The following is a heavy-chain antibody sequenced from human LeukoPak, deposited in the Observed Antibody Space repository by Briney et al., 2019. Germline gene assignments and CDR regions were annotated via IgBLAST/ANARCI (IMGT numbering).Heavy chain of an antibody. CDR2: IDPSDSYT. V-gene: IGHV5-10-1*01. D-gene: IGHD3-22*01. Sequence: PGESLKISCKGSGYSFTSYWISWVRQMPGKGLEWMGRIDPSDSYTNYSPSFQGHVTISADKSISTAYLQWSSLKASDTAMYYCARHYYYDSRRRWFDPWGQGTRVTVSS. J-gene: IGHJ5*02. CDR3: ARHYYYDSRRRWFDP. CDR1: GYSFTSYW.